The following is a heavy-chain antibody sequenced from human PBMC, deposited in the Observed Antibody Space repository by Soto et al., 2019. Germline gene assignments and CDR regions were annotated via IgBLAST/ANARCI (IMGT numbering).Heavy chain of an antibody. D-gene: IGHD2-2*01. J-gene: IGHJ5*02. CDR3: ARAPRRGLVPADMDNWLDQ. Sequence: PSETLSLTCTFSGGAIRSYDCSCIPQPPGKGLEWIGYIYYSGTTNYNPSLNSRGSLSLGTSKHQFALKLSSVPAAETAVYSCARAPRRGLVPADMDNWLDQWGQGTLVTVSS. CDR2: IYYSGTT. V-gene: IGHV4-59*01. CDR1: GGAIRSYD.